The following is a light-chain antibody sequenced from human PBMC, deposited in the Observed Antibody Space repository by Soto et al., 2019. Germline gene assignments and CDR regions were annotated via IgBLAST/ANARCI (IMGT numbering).Light chain of an antibody. J-gene: IGKJ5*01. V-gene: IGKV1-39*01. CDR3: QQSYTSSIT. Sequence: DIHMTQSQSSLSASVGDTVTITCRASQSISNYVNWYQEKPGKAPNLLIYAASNLQSGVPSRFSGSGSGTDFTLTISSLQPEDFATYYCQQSYTSSITFGQGTRLE. CDR1: QSISNY. CDR2: AAS.